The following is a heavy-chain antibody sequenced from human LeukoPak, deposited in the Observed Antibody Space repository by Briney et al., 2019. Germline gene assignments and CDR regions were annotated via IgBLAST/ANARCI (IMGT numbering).Heavy chain of an antibody. Sequence: GGSLRLSCAASGFTFNKYGMHWVRQAPGKGLEWVAVIWHDGRNKYYADSVKGRFTVSRDNSKNTLYLQMNSLRAEDTAVYYCARPYYYDSSGYYEYFQHWGQGTLVTVSS. CDR2: IWHDGRNK. CDR3: ARPYYYDSSGYYEYFQH. D-gene: IGHD3-22*01. CDR1: GFTFNKYG. J-gene: IGHJ1*01. V-gene: IGHV3-33*01.